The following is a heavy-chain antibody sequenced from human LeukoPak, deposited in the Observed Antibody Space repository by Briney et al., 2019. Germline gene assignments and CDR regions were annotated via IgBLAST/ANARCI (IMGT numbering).Heavy chain of an antibody. D-gene: IGHD6-13*01. CDR2: IIPIFGTA. J-gene: IGHJ5*02. CDR1: GSTFSSYA. V-gene: IGHV1-69*01. CDR3: ARAIVGAAAGTGWFDP. Sequence: GASVKVSCKASGSTFSSYAISWVRQAPGQGLEWMGGIIPIFGTANYAQKFQGRVTITADESTSTAYMELSSLRSEDTAVYYCARAIVGAAAGTGWFDPWGQGTLVTVSS.